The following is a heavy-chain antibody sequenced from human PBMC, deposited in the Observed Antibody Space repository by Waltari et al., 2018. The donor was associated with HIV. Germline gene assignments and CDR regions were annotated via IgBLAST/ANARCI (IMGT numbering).Heavy chain of an antibody. J-gene: IGHJ4*02. CDR3: AKDVRPGGMTIFGVAFGY. D-gene: IGHD3-3*01. Sequence: EVQLVESGGGLVQPGRSLRLSCAASGFTFDDYAMHWVRQAPGKGLEWVSGINWNSGSIAYADSVKGRFTIARDNAKNSLYLQTNSLRVEDTALYYCAKDVRPGGMTIFGVAFGYWGQGTLVTVSS. CDR2: INWNSGSI. CDR1: GFTFDDYA. V-gene: IGHV3-9*01.